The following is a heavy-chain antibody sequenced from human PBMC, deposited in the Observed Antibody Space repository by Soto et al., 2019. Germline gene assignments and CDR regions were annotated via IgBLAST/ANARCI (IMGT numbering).Heavy chain of an antibody. CDR2: ISSSSSTI. Sequence: GGSLRLSCAASGFTFSSYSMNWVRQAPGKGLEWVSYISSSSSTIYYADSVKGRFTISRDNAKNSLYLQMSSLRDEDTAVYYCARDLALSYGMDVWGHGTTVTVSS. J-gene: IGHJ6*02. CDR3: ARDLALSYGMDV. CDR1: GFTFSSYS. V-gene: IGHV3-48*02. D-gene: IGHD2-2*01.